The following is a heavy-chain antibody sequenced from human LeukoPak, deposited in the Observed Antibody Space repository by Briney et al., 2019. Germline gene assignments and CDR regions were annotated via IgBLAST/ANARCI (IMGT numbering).Heavy chain of an antibody. J-gene: IGHJ5*02. D-gene: IGHD3-9*01. CDR2: INHSGST. CDR3: ARLLRYHVRFDP. CDR1: GGSISSSSYY. V-gene: IGHV4-39*07. Sequence: PSETLSLTCTVSGGSISSSSYYWSWIRQPPGKGLEWIGEINHSGSTNYNPSLKSRVTISVDTSKNQFSLKLSSVTAADTAVYYCARLLRYHVRFDPWGQGTLVTVSS.